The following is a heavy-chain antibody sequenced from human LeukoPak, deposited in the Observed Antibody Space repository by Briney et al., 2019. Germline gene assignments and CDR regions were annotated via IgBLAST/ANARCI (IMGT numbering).Heavy chain of an antibody. CDR1: GYTFTHDW. D-gene: IGHD1-7*01. J-gene: IGHJ3*02. CDR2: IYPRDSTT. Sequence: AGESLKISCTSSGYTFTHDWIGWVRQMPRKGLEWMGIIYPRDSTTIYSPAFEGQVTISVNKSITTAYLQWSSLTASDTAMYYCARPNLPGELRTTFDIWGQGTMVTVSS. CDR3: ARPNLPGELRTTFDI. V-gene: IGHV5-51*03.